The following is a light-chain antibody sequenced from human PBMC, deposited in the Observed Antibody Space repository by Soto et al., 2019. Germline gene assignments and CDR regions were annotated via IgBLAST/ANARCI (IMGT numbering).Light chain of an antibody. CDR2: DAS. Sequence: EVVLTQSPATLSLYPGEGATLSCRASQSVNSYLVWYQQKPGQAPRLLIYDASNRATGIPARFSGSGSGTDFTLTISSLEPEDFAVYYCQHRSNWPLTFGGGTKVDIK. CDR3: QHRSNWPLT. V-gene: IGKV3-11*01. J-gene: IGKJ4*01. CDR1: QSVNSY.